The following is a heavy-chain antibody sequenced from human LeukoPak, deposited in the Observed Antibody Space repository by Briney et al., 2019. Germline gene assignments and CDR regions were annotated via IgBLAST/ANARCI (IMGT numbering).Heavy chain of an antibody. V-gene: IGHV3-23*01. Sequence: GGSLRLSCAASGFTFSNYAMSWVRQAPGKGLEWVSAISGSGGSTYYADSVKGRFIISSDNSKNTLYLQMNSLRAEDTAVYYCALTPTLYYSGMDGWGQGTTVTVSS. CDR2: ISGSGGST. CDR3: ALTPTLYYSGMDG. J-gene: IGHJ6*02. CDR1: GFTFSNYA.